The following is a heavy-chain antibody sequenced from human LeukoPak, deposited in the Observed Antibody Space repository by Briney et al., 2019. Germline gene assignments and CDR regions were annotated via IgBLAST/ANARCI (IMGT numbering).Heavy chain of an antibody. Sequence: GASVKVSCKASGYTFTSYGISWVRQAPGQGLEWMGWISAYIGNTNYAQKLQGRVTMTTDTSTSTAYMELRSLRSDDTAVYYCARAQYCSSTSCYSYYYYYMDVWGKGTTVTVSS. CDR2: ISAYIGNT. V-gene: IGHV1-18*01. CDR1: GYTFTSYG. CDR3: ARAQYCSSTSCYSYYYYYMDV. D-gene: IGHD2-2*01. J-gene: IGHJ6*03.